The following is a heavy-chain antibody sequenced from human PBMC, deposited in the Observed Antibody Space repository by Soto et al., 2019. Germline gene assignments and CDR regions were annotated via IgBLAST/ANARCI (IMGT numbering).Heavy chain of an antibody. J-gene: IGHJ4*02. D-gene: IGHD4-17*01. Sequence: SETLSLTCTVSGGSISSGDYYWSWIRQPPGKGLEWIGYIYFSGSTYYNPSLKSRVTISLDTSKNQFSLKLSSVTAADTAVYYCARTSSVDGDYCDYWGQGTLVTVSS. CDR3: ARTSSVDGDYCDY. V-gene: IGHV4-30-4*01. CDR2: IYFSGST. CDR1: GGSISSGDYY.